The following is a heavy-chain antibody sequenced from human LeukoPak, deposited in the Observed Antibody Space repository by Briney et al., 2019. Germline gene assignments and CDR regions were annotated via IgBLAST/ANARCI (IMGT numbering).Heavy chain of an antibody. D-gene: IGHD1-26*01. CDR2: IYHSGST. Sequence: SETLSLTCTVSGGSISSGGYYWSWIRQPPGKGLEWIGYIYHSGSTYYNPSLKSRVTISVDRSKNQFSLKLSSVTAADTAVYYCASQLPGRSYWGQGTLVTVSS. J-gene: IGHJ4*02. CDR1: GGSISSGGYY. CDR3: ASQLPGRSY. V-gene: IGHV4-30-2*01.